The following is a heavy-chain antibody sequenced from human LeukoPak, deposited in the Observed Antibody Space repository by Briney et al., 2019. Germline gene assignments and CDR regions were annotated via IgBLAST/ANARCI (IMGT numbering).Heavy chain of an antibody. CDR3: ARNPYYYYMDV. Sequence: SETLSLTCAVSGGSISSGGYYWSWIRQPAGKGLEWIGRIYTSGSTNYDPSLKSRVTISVDTSKNQFSLKLSSVTAADTAVYYCARNPYYYYMDVWGKGTTVTISS. V-gene: IGHV4-61*02. CDR1: GGSISSGGYY. J-gene: IGHJ6*03. CDR2: IYTSGST.